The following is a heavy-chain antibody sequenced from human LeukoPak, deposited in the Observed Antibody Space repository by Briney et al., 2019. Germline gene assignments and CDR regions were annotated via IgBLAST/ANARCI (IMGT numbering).Heavy chain of an antibody. Sequence: PGGSLRLSCAASGFTFSSYGMHWVRQAPGKGLEWVAVIWYDGSNKYYADSVKGRFTISRDNSKNTLYLQMNSLRAEDTAVYYCARDPVVRLAVAGTSFDYWGQGTLVTVSS. J-gene: IGHJ4*02. CDR3: ARDPVVRLAVAGTSFDY. V-gene: IGHV3-33*01. CDR2: IWYDGSNK. D-gene: IGHD6-19*01. CDR1: GFTFSSYG.